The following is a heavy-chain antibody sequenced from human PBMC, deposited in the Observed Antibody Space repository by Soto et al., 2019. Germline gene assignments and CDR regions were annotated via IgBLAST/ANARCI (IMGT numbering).Heavy chain of an antibody. J-gene: IGHJ6*02. Sequence: HPGGSLRLSCAAPGFTFSSYSMNWVRQAPGKGLEWVSYISSSSSTIYYADSVKGRFTISRDNAKNSLYLQMNSLRDEDTAVYYCARTQWGLVVPAAVPSANYYYYYGMDVWGQGTTVTVSS. D-gene: IGHD2-2*01. V-gene: IGHV3-48*02. CDR1: GFTFSSYS. CDR2: ISSSSSTI. CDR3: ARTQWGLVVPAAVPSANYYYYYGMDV.